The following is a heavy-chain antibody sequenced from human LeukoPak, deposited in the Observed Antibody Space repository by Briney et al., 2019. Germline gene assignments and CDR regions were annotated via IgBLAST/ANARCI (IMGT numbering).Heavy chain of an antibody. CDR1: GYSFTSYW. J-gene: IGHJ4*02. D-gene: IGHD6-13*01. CDR3: ATTGSIAAAGTEY. V-gene: IGHV5-51*01. Sequence: GESLKISCKGSGYSFTSYWIGWVRQMPGKGLEWMGIIYPGDSDTRYSPSFQGQVTTSADKSISTAYLQWSSLKASDTAMYYCATTGSIAAAGTEYWGQGTLVTVSS. CDR2: IYPGDSDT.